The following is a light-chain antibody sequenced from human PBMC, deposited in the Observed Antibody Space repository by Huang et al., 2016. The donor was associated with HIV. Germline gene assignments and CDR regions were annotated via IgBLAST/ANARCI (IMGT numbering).Light chain of an antibody. Sequence: EIVLTQSPGTLSFSPGEGATLSCRASQSLTSNYLGWYQQKPGQAPRLLIYGASINASGIPDRFSGSGSGTDFTLTISRLEPEDFAVYYCQQYGTSWTFGQGTKVEIK. V-gene: IGKV3-20*01. CDR1: QSLTSNY. J-gene: IGKJ1*01. CDR2: GAS. CDR3: QQYGTSWT.